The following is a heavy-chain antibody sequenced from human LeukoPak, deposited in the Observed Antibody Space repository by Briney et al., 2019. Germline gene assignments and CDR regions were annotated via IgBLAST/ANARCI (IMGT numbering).Heavy chain of an antibody. CDR3: ARGLVVPAAFFDY. Sequence: GGSLRLSCAASGFTFSTYSMNWVRQAPGKGLEWVSSISSTGSHIQYADSVKGRFTISRDNAKNSLYLQMNSLRAEDTAVYYCARGLVVPAAFFDYWGQGTLVTVSS. D-gene: IGHD2-2*01. J-gene: IGHJ4*02. CDR2: ISSTGSHI. V-gene: IGHV3-21*01. CDR1: GFTFSTYS.